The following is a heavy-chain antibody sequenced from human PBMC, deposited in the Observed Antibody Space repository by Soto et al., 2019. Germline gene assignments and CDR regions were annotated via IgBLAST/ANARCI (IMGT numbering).Heavy chain of an antibody. J-gene: IGHJ4*02. Sequence: QVQLQESGPGLVKPSETLSLTCTVSGGSISSYYWSWIRQPPGKGLEWIGYIYYSGSTNYNPSLKSRVTLAVVTSKTHFSLKLSSVTAADTAVYYCARHGEYSSSWYFDYWGQGTLVTVSS. CDR1: GGSISSYY. D-gene: IGHD6-13*01. V-gene: IGHV4-59*08. CDR2: IYYSGST. CDR3: ARHGEYSSSWYFDY.